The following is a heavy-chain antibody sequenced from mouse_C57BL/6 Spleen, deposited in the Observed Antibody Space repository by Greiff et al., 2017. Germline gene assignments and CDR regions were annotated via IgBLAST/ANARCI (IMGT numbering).Heavy chain of an antibody. D-gene: IGHD1-1*01. V-gene: IGHV1-80*01. CDR1: GYAFSSYW. Sequence: VKLQESGAELVKPGASVKISCKASGYAFSSYWMNWVKQRPGTGLEWIGQIYPGDGDTNYNGKFKGKATLTADKSSSTAYMQLSSLTSEDSAVYFCARSTVQYYFDYWGQGTTLTVSS. CDR3: ARSTVQYYFDY. J-gene: IGHJ2*01. CDR2: IYPGDGDT.